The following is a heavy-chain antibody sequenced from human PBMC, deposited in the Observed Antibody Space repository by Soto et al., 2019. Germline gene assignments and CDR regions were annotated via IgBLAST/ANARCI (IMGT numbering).Heavy chain of an antibody. D-gene: IGHD6-13*01. V-gene: IGHV3-74*01. CDR3: VREPWGFSGTWYDY. Sequence: GGSLRLSCAASQFSFSSYWMHWVRQVPGKGPAWVSRINHDGSKTEYADSVKGRFTISRDNTNNTLYLQMNSLRVEDAAMYYCVREPWGFSGTWYDYWGQGTLVTVSS. J-gene: IGHJ4*02. CDR1: QFSFSSYW. CDR2: INHDGSKT.